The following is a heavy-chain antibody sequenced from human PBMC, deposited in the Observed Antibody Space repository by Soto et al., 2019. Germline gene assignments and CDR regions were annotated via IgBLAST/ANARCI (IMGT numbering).Heavy chain of an antibody. CDR1: GFTVSSNY. D-gene: IGHD6-13*01. Sequence: EVQLVESGGGLVQPGGSLRLSCAASGFTVSSNYMSWVRQAPGKGLEWVSVIYSGGSTYYADSVKSRFTISRDNSKNTLYLQMNSLRAEAKAVYYCAALIAAVVVDYWGQGTLVTVSS. CDR3: AALIAAVVVDY. J-gene: IGHJ4*02. V-gene: IGHV3-66*01. CDR2: IYSGGST.